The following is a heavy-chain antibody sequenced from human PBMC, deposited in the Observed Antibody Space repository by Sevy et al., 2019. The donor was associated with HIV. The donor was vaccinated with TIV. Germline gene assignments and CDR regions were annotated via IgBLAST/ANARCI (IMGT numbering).Heavy chain of an antibody. CDR2: IHHRGNT. J-gene: IGHJ6*03. CDR1: GGSISSSDYS. CDR3: ARNTFESSYYYYMDV. V-gene: IGHV4-30-2*01. Sequence: SETLSLTCTVSGGSISSSDYSWSWIRQPPGKGLEWIGYIHHRGNTYYSPSLKSRVTISVDRSKNQFSLKLTSVTAADTAMYYCARNTFESSYYYYMDVRGKGTTVTVSS. D-gene: IGHD3-9*01.